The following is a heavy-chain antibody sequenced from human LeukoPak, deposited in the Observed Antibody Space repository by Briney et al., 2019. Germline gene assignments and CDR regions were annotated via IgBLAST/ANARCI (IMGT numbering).Heavy chain of an antibody. CDR1: PGSLSRGY. V-gene: IGHV4-59*08. Sequence: PSETLSLTCSVSPGSLSRGYWSWIGQPAGKGLEGIGCIYYCGSTNHNPSLQRRVTMSVDRSKSQLPLKLSSATPADTAAYYGARHEAGTTLDSWGQGTLVTVSS. CDR3: ARHEAGTTLDS. J-gene: IGHJ4*02. D-gene: IGHD1-7*01. CDR2: IYYCGST.